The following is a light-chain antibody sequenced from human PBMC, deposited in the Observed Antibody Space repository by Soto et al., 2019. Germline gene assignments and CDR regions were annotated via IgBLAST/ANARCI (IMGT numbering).Light chain of an antibody. CDR3: QQYGSSPPT. CDR1: QSVSSIY. Sequence: EIVLTQSPGTLSLSPGERATLSCRASQSVSSIYVAWYQQKPGQAPRLLIYGASSSATGIPDRFSRSGSGTDFTLTISRLEPEDFEVYYGQQYGSSPPTFGQGTKVDIK. V-gene: IGKV3-20*01. CDR2: GAS. J-gene: IGKJ1*01.